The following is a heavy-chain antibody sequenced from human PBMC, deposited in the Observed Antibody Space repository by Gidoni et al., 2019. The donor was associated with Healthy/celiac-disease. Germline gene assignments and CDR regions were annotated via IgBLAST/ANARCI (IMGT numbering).Heavy chain of an antibody. CDR2: IYYSGST. J-gene: IGHJ2*01. Sequence: QVQLQESGPGLVKPSETLSLTCTVSGGSISSYYWSWIRQPPGKGLEWIGYIYYSGSTNYNPSLKSRVTISVDTSKNQFSLKLSSVTAADTAVYYCARDSERSYAPLWYFDLWGRGTLVTVSS. CDR1: GGSISSYY. D-gene: IGHD1-26*01. V-gene: IGHV4-59*01. CDR3: ARDSERSYAPLWYFDL.